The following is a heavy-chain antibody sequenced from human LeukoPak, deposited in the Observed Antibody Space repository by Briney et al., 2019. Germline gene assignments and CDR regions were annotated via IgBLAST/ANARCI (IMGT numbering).Heavy chain of an antibody. D-gene: IGHD5-18*01. CDR3: ARHSRIQLWLSNWFDP. Sequence: KPSETLSLTCAVYGGSFSDYYWSWIRQPPGKGLEWIGEINHSGSTNYNPSLKSRVTILVDTSKNQFSLKLSSVTAADTAVYYCARHSRIQLWLSNWFDPWGQGTLVTVSS. V-gene: IGHV4-34*01. CDR2: INHSGST. CDR1: GGSFSDYY. J-gene: IGHJ5*02.